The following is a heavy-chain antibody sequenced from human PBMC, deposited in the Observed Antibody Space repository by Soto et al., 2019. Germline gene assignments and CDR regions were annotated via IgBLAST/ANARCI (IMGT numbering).Heavy chain of an antibody. CDR2: IKSKTDGGTT. CDR3: TTDLKEWYQLLFDASALGTRVGSVE. J-gene: IGHJ4*02. CDR1: GFTFSNAW. Sequence: EVQLVESGGGLVKPGGSLRLSCAASGFTFSNAWMSWVRQAPGKGLEWVGRIKSKTDGGTTDYAAPVKGRFTISRDDSKNTLYLQMNSLKTEDTAVYYCTTDLKEWYQLLFDASALGTRVGSVEWGQGTLVTVSS. V-gene: IGHV3-15*01. D-gene: IGHD2-2*01.